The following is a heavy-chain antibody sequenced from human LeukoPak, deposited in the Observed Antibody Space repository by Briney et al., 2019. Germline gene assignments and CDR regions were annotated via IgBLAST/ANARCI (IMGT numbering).Heavy chain of an antibody. CDR2: IIPIFGTA. Sequence: ASVKVSCKASGYTFTSYDINWVRQAPGQGLEWMGRIIPIFGTANYAQKFQGRVTITTDESTSTAYMELSSLRSEDTAVYYCARTGYDSRIDYWGQGTLVTVSS. V-gene: IGHV1-69*05. CDR3: ARTGYDSRIDY. CDR1: GYTFTSYD. D-gene: IGHD3-22*01. J-gene: IGHJ4*02.